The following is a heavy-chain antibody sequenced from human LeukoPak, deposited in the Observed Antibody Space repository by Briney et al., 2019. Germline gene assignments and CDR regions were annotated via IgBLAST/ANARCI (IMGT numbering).Heavy chain of an antibody. CDR1: GGSISSSSYY. V-gene: IGHV4-39*07. CDR3: ASYYGSGSARSYFDY. J-gene: IGHJ4*02. CDR2: IYYSGST. D-gene: IGHD3-10*01. Sequence: SETLSLTYTVSGGSISSSSYYWGWIRQPPGKGLEWIGSIYYSGSTYYNPSLKSRVTISVDTSKNQFSLKLSSVTAADTAVYYCASYYGSGSARSYFDYWGQGTLVTVSS.